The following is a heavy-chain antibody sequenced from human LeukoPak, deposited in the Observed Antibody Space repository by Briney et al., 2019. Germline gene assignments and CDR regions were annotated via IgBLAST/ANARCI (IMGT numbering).Heavy chain of an antibody. CDR1: GYSISSGYY. CDR2: IYYSGSI. D-gene: IGHD3-10*01. V-gene: IGHV4-38-2*02. J-gene: IGHJ6*03. CDR3: ARSGSDSAYYYYMDV. Sequence: SETLALTCTVSGYSISSGYYWGCIRQPPGKGLEWIGSIYYSGSIYYNPSLKSRVTISVDTSKNQFSLKLSSVTAADTAVYYCARSGSDSAYYYYMDVWGKGTTVTISS.